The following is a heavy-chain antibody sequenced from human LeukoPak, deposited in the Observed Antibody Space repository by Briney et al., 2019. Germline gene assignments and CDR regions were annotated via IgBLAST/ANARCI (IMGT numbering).Heavy chain of an antibody. V-gene: IGHV3-74*01. Sequence: GGSLRLSCEASGFAFSSLWMHWVRQAPGKGLVWVSYINSDGSSTNYADSVKGRFTISRDNAKNMLYLQMNSLRAEDTAVYYCARGNCGGDCYPPHYYYGMDVWGQGTTVTVSS. D-gene: IGHD2-21*02. CDR2: INSDGSST. CDR1: GFAFSSLW. CDR3: ARGNCGGDCYPPHYYYGMDV. J-gene: IGHJ6*02.